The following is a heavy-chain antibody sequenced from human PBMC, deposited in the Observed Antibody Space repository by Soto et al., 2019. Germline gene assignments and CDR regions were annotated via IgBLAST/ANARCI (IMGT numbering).Heavy chain of an antibody. Sequence: ASVKVSCKASGYTFTSYGISWVRQAPGQGLEWMGWISAYNGNTNYAQKLQGRVTMTTDTSTSTVYMELRSLRSDDTAVYYCARVADSSSWYGYYYYGMDVWGQGTTVTVS. V-gene: IGHV1-18*01. J-gene: IGHJ6*02. CDR1: GYTFTSYG. CDR2: ISAYNGNT. CDR3: ARVADSSSWYGYYYYGMDV. D-gene: IGHD6-13*01.